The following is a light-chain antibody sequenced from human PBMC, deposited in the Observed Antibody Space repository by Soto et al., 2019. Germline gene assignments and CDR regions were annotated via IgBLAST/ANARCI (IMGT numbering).Light chain of an antibody. CDR1: QSIASN. CDR2: SAS. V-gene: IGKV3-15*01. J-gene: IGKJ2*01. Sequence: EIVMTQSPATLPVSPGESATLSCRAIQSIASNLAWYQQKPGQAPRLLIHSASARATGIPPRFSGSGSGTEFTLTISSLQSEDFAVYYCQQHNHWPSFGQGTNLEIK. CDR3: QQHNHWPS.